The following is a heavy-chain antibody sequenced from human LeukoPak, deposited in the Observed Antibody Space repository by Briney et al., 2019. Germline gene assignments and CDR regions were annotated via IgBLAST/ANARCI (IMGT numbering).Heavy chain of an antibody. CDR2: ISSSSSYI. D-gene: IGHD3-3*01. CDR1: GFTFSSYA. Sequence: PGGSLRLSCAASGFTFSSYAMSWVRQAPGKGLEWVSSISSSSSYIYYADSVKGRFTISRDNAKNSLYLQMNSLRAEDTAVYYCARDRSGLRFLEWSYDAFDIWGQGTMVTVSS. V-gene: IGHV3-21*01. J-gene: IGHJ3*02. CDR3: ARDRSGLRFLEWSYDAFDI.